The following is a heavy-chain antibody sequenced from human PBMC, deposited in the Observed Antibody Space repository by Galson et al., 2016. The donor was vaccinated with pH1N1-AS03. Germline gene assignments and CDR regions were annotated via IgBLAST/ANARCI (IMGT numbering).Heavy chain of an antibody. CDR1: GGSISSSDW. CDR3: ARAGKERLWRSEANWFDP. D-gene: IGHD1-1*01. J-gene: IGHJ5*02. Sequence: TLSLTCAVSGGSISSSDWWSWVRQPPGKGLEWIGEVYHTGSTNYNPSLKSRVIIAVDKSKNQFSLNLTSVTAADTAVYYCARAGKERLWRSEANWFDPWGQGTLVTFAS. V-gene: IGHV4-4*02. CDR2: VYHTGST.